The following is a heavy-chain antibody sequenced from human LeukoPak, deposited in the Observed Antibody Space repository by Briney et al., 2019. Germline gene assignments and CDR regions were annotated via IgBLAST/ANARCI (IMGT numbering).Heavy chain of an antibody. D-gene: IGHD5-24*01. J-gene: IGHJ4*02. V-gene: IGHV4-59*01. CDR2: IYYTGST. Sequence: SETLSLTCTVSGGSISGYYWTWIRQPPGKGLEWIGYIYYTGSTNYNPSLKSRVTTSVDTSKNQFSLNLSSVTAADTALYYCARFDRDGYNLDYWGQGTLVTVSS. CDR1: GGSISGYY. CDR3: ARFDRDGYNLDY.